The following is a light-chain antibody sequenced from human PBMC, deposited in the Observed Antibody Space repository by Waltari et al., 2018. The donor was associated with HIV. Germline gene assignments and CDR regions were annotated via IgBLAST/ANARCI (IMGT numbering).Light chain of an antibody. J-gene: IGKJ2*01. V-gene: IGKV3-15*01. CDR3: QQYNNWPPEYT. CDR2: GAS. CDR1: QSVSIN. Sequence: EIVMTQSPATLSVSPGERATLSSRARQSVSINLAWYQQKPGQAPRLLIYGASTRATGIPARFSGSGSGTEFTLTISSLQSEDFAVYYCQQYNNWPPEYTFGQGTKLEIK.